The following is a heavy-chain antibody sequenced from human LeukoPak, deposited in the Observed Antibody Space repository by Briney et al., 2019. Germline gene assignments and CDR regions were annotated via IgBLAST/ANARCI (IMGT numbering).Heavy chain of an antibody. D-gene: IGHD2-2*01. Sequence: GGSLRLSCAASGFTFSSYWMSWVRQAPGKGLEWVANIKQDGSEKYYVDSVKGRFTISRDNAKNSLYLQINRLRAEDAAVYYCAREVVLPAVMLRYYYYYGMDVWGQGTTVTVSS. CDR2: IKQDGSEK. J-gene: IGHJ6*02. V-gene: IGHV3-7*01. CDR3: AREVVLPAVMLRYYYYYGMDV. CDR1: GFTFSSYW.